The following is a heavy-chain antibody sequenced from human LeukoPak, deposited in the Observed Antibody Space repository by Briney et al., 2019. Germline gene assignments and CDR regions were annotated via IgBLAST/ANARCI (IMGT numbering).Heavy chain of an antibody. V-gene: IGHV3-30*04. Sequence: GGSLRLSCAASGFTISSYAMLWVRQAPGKGLEWVAIMAYDGSVKYYAESVKGRFTISTDNSKITLYLQMNSLRAEDTAVYYCARDPGRRPPTIFDYWGQGTLVTVSS. CDR1: GFTISSYA. CDR2: MAYDGSVK. J-gene: IGHJ4*02. D-gene: IGHD1-14*01. CDR3: ARDPGRRPPTIFDY.